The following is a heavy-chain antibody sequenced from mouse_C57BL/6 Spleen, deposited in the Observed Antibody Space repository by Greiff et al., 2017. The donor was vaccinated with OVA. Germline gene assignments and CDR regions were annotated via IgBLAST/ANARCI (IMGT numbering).Heavy chain of an antibody. V-gene: IGHV5-9-1*02. CDR3: TSYDYDDGQAMDY. CDR1: GFTFSSYA. Sequence: EVMLVESGEGLVKPGGSLKLSCAASGFTFSSYAMSWVRQTPEKRLEWVAYISSGGDYIYYADTVKGRFTISRDNARNTLYLQMSSLKSEDTAMYYCTSYDYDDGQAMDYWGQGTSVTVSS. D-gene: IGHD2-4*01. CDR2: ISSGGDYI. J-gene: IGHJ4*01.